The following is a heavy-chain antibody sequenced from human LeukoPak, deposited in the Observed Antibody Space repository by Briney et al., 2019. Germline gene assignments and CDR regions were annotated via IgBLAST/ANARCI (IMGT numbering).Heavy chain of an antibody. Sequence: ASVKVSCKASGYTFTSYGISWVRQAPGQGLEWMGWISAYNGNTNYAQKLQGRVTMTTDTSTSTAYMDLGSLRSDDTAVYYCARDLEDIVVVPAAYTFDYWGQGTLVTVSS. CDR1: GYTFTSYG. CDR3: ARDLEDIVVVPAAYTFDY. J-gene: IGHJ4*02. V-gene: IGHV1-18*01. CDR2: ISAYNGNT. D-gene: IGHD2-2*01.